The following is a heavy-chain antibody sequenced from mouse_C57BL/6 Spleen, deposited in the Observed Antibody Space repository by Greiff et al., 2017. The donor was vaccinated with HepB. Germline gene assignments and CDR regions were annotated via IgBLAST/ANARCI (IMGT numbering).Heavy chain of an antibody. J-gene: IGHJ2*01. CDR1: GFTFSSYG. D-gene: IGHD2-3*01. V-gene: IGHV5-6*01. Sequence: EVQRVESGGDLVKPGGSLKLSCAASGFTFSSYGMSWVRQTPDKRLEWVATISSGGSYTYYPDSVKGRFTISRDNAKNTLYLQMSSLKSEDTAMYYCARRDYDGYFDYWGQGTTLTVSS. CDR3: ARRDYDGYFDY. CDR2: ISSGGSYT.